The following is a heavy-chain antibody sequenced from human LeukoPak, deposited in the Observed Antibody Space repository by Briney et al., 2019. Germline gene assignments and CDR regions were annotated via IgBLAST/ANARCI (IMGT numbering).Heavy chain of an antibody. V-gene: IGHV1-69*13. CDR2: IIPIFGTA. CDR3: AAVGWEYSSSPLPMDV. D-gene: IGHD6-6*01. CDR1: GGTFSSYA. Sequence: SVKVSCKASGGTFSSYAISWVRQAPGQGLEWMGGIIPIFGTANYAQKFQGRVTITADESTSTAYMELSSLRSEDTAVYYCAAVGWEYSSSPLPMDVWGQGTTVTVSS. J-gene: IGHJ6*02.